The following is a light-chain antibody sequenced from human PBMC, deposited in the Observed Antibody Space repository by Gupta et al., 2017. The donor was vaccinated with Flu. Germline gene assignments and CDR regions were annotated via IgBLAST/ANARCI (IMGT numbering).Light chain of an antibody. Sequence: EIVMTQSPTTLSVSTGESATLSCWASQRINSELVWYQQRPGQPPRVLIHGAVTRATGVPAKFSGSGSGSEYTLTIDSLQSDDFAVYYCQQYNKWPFTFGPGTRVEFK. CDR3: QQYNKWPFT. V-gene: IGKV3-15*01. J-gene: IGKJ3*01. CDR1: QRINSE. CDR2: GAV.